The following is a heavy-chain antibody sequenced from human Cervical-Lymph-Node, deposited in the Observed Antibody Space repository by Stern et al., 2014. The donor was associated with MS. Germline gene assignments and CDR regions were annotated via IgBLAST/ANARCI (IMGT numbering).Heavy chain of an antibody. V-gene: IGHV4-59*01. CDR2: IYYTGST. D-gene: IGHD6-19*01. Sequence: QVQLQESVPGLVKPSETLSLTCTVSGCSISRYYWSWIRQPPGKGLEWIGYIYYTGSTNYNPSLKSRVIISIDRSKNQFSLKLSSVTAADTAVYYCARDLHGSSGWNRYFDLWGRGTLVTVSS. J-gene: IGHJ2*01. CDR1: GCSISRYY. CDR3: ARDLHGSSGWNRYFDL.